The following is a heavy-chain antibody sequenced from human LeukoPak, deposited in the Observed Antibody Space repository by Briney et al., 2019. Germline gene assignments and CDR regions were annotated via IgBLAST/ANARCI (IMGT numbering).Heavy chain of an antibody. CDR2: IFYIGSS. D-gene: IGHD6-25*01. CDR3: AGRAARFFDY. J-gene: IGHJ4*02. CDR1: GDSLNSYY. Sequence: SETLSLTCTVSGDSLNSYYWTWIRQPPGEGLQWIGYIFYIGSSTYNTSPRSRVAISVDTSKNQFSLKLTSVTAADTAVYYCAGRAARFFDYWGQGILVTVSS. V-gene: IGHV4-59*01.